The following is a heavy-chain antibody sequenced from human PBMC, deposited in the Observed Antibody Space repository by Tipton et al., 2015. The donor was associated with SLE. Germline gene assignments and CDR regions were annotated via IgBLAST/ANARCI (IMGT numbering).Heavy chain of an antibody. CDR2: ISSSSSYI. CDR1: GFTFSSYS. CDR3: AKDYGDFQNWFDP. V-gene: IGHV3-21*04. Sequence: SLRLSCAASGFTFSSYSMNWVRQAPGKGLEWVSSISSSSSYIYYADSVKGRFTISRDNAKNSLYLQMNSLRAEDTAVYYCAKDYGDFQNWFDPWGQGTLVTVSS. J-gene: IGHJ5*02. D-gene: IGHD4-17*01.